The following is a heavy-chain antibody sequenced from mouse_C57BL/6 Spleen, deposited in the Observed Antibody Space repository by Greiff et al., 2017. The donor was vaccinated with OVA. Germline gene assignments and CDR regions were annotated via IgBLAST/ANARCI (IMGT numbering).Heavy chain of an antibody. CDR2: ISYSGST. CDR1: GYSITSDY. D-gene: IGHD2-4*01. V-gene: IGHV3-8*01. Sequence: DVQLQESGPGLAKPSQTLSLTCSVTGYSITSDYWNWIRKFPGNKLEYMGYISYSGSTYYNPSLKSRISITRDTSKNQYYLQLNSVTTEDTATYYCARGIYYDYDGYYAMDYWGQGTSVTVSS. J-gene: IGHJ4*01. CDR3: ARGIYYDYDGYYAMDY.